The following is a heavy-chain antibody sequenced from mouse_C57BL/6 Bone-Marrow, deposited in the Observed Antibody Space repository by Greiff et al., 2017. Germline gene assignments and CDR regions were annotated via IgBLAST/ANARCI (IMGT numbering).Heavy chain of an antibody. J-gene: IGHJ2*01. CDR1: GYTFTSYG. Sequence: VQLQQSGAELARPGASVKLSCKASGYTFTSYGISWVKQRTGQGLEWIGEIYPRSGNTYYNEKCKGKATMTADKSSSTAYMELRSLTSEDSAVYFCARWGGVYYFDYWGQGTTLTVSS. V-gene: IGHV1-81*01. CDR2: IYPRSGNT. D-gene: IGHD1-1*02. CDR3: ARWGGVYYFDY.